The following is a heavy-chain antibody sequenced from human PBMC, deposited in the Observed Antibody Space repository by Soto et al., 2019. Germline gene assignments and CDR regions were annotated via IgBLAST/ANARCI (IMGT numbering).Heavy chain of an antibody. CDR2: IYWDDSY. D-gene: IGHD4-17*01. V-gene: IGHV2-5*02. CDR1: GFSLSTSGVG. CDR3: AHKGYGDYPLDY. Sequence: QITLKESGPTLVKPTQTLTLTCTFSGFSLSTSGVGVGWIRQPPGKALEWLAVIYWDDSYHYSPSLRSRLTITKDTSKNQVVLTMTNMDPLDTATYYCAHKGYGDYPLDYWGQGTLVTVSS. J-gene: IGHJ4*02.